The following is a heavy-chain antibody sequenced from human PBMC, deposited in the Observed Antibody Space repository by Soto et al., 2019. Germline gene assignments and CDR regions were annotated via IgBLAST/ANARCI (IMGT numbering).Heavy chain of an antibody. CDR1: GFTFSSYA. CDR3: ARTGPGYCSSTSCLTIDNYYYYYGMDV. CDR2: ISYDGSNK. V-gene: IGHV3-30-3*01. Sequence: QVQLVESGGGVVQPGRSLRLSCAASGFTFSSYAMHWVRQAPGKGLEWVAVISYDGSNKYYADSVKGRFTISRDNSKNTLYLRMNSLRAEDTAVYYCARTGPGYCSSTSCLTIDNYYYYYGMDVWGQGTPVTVSS. D-gene: IGHD2-2*01. J-gene: IGHJ6*02.